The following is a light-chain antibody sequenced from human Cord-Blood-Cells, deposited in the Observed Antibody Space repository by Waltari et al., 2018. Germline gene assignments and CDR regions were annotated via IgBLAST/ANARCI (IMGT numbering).Light chain of an antibody. CDR2: DVS. J-gene: IGLJ2*01. V-gene: IGLV2-14*01. CDR3: SSYTSSSTVV. CDR1: SSDVCGYNY. Sequence: QSALTQPASVSGSPGQSITISCTGPSSDVCGYNYVSWYQQHPDKAPKLMIYDVSNRPSGVSNRFSGSKSGNTASLTISGLQAEDEADYYCSSYTSSSTVVFGGGTKLTVL.